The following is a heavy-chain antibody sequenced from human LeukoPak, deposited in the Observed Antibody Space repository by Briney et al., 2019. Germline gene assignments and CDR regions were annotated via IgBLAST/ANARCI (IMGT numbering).Heavy chain of an antibody. J-gene: IGHJ2*01. CDR3: ASFGRVGWSGEPRYYWYFDL. V-gene: IGHV1-2*06. CDR2: SNPDSGDT. CDR1: GYTFIGYY. Sequence: GASVKVSCKASGYTFIGYYMHWVRQAPGQGLEWMGRSNPDSGDTNYAQHFQGRVTMTRDTSITTAYMELNRLTSDDTAVYYCASFGRVGWSGEPRYYWYFDLWGRGTLVTVSS. D-gene: IGHD3-3*01.